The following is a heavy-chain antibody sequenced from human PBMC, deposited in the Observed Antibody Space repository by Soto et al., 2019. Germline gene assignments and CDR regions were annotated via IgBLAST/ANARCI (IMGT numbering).Heavy chain of an antibody. CDR3: ARAEDSCAGGSCTPAYYGMDV. Sequence: QVQLVQSGAEVKKPGASVKVSCKASGYTFTSYDINWVRQATGQGLEWMGWMNPNSGNTGYAQKFQGRGTMTRKTSIRTAYMELSSLRSEDTAVYYCARAEDSCAGGSCTPAYYGMDVWGQGTTVTVSS. D-gene: IGHD2-15*01. CDR1: GYTFTSYD. CDR2: MNPNSGNT. J-gene: IGHJ6*02. V-gene: IGHV1-8*01.